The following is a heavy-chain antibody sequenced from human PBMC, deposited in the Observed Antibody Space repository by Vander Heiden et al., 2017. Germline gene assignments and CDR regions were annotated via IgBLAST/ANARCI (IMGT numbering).Heavy chain of an antibody. D-gene: IGHD6-19*01. CDR1: GFTFNNFP. CDR3: ARDQGVQWLAPRDYYYGMDV. V-gene: IGHV3-30-3*01. CDR2: ISDDGSNK. Sequence: QVQLVESGGGVVQPGRPLRLSCAASGFTFNNFPIYWVRQAPGRGREWVAVISDDGSNKYYADSVKGRFTISRDNSKNTLFLHMTSLTTEDTAVYYCARDQGVQWLAPRDYYYGMDVWGQGTTVIVSS. J-gene: IGHJ6*02.